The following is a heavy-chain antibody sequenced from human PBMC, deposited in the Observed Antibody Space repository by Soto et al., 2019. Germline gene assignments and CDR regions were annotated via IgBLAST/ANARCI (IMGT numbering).Heavy chain of an antibody. J-gene: IGHJ4*02. V-gene: IGHV3-23*01. CDR3: ASNTRYDPPDY. CDR2: ISDSGGST. D-gene: IGHD3-16*01. CDR1: GFTFSSYA. Sequence: EVQLLESGGGLVQPGGSLRLSCAASGFTFSSYAMSWVRQAPGKGLAWVSGISDSGGSTYYADSVKGRFTISRDNSKNTLYLQMNSLRAEDTAVYYCASNTRYDPPDYWGQGTLVTVSS.